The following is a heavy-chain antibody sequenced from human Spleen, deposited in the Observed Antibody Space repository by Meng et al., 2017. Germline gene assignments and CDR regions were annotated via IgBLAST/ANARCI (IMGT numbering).Heavy chain of an antibody. CDR2: IFLHDDE. CDR3: AFPFGSGGYLGY. CDR1: EFSLSTSGVG. Sequence: HTTLMEPGQSGVKPTKTLTLVCTFSEFSLSTSGVGVGCRRQPAPKELEWFALIFLHDDERSSPSLKSRVTITKDASKTPVVLKMNNMNPVDTATYYCAFPFGSGGYLGYWGQGTLVTVSS. J-gene: IGHJ4*02. V-gene: IGHV2-5*01. D-gene: IGHD3-10*01.